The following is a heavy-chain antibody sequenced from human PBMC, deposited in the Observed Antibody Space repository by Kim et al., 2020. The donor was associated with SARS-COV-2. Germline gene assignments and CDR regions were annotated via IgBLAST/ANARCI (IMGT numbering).Heavy chain of an antibody. D-gene: IGHD3-3*01. CDR3: AKKAFWSGYSFYFDY. CDR1: GFTFSSYG. CDR2: ISYDGSNK. V-gene: IGHV3-30*18. Sequence: GGSLRLSCAASGFTFSSYGMHWVRQAPGKGLEWVAVISYDGSNKYYADSVKGRFTISRDNSKNTLYLQMNSLRAEDTAVYYCAKKAFWSGYSFYFDYWGQGTLVTVSS. J-gene: IGHJ4*02.